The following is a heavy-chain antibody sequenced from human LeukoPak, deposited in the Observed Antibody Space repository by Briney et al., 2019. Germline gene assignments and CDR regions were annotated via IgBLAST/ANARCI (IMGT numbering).Heavy chain of an antibody. V-gene: IGHV4-59*11. CDR1: GDSINSHH. J-gene: IGHJ5*02. CDR2: MYYSGST. D-gene: IGHD5-12*01. CDR3: ARDTYDYYFDP. Sequence: SETLSLTCTVSGDSINSHHWNWIRQPPGKGREWIGYMYYSGSTKYNPSLKSRVAISIDTSKDQFSLKLSSVTAADTAVYYCARDTYDYYFDPWGQGTLVTVSS.